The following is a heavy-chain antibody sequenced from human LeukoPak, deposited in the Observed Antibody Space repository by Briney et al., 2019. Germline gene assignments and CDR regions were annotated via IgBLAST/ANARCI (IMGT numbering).Heavy chain of an antibody. J-gene: IGHJ4*02. CDR2: FDPEDGET. CDR1: GYTLTELS. D-gene: IGHD1-26*01. V-gene: IGHV1-24*01. Sequence: GASVKVSCKVSGYTLTELSMHWVRQAPGKGLEWMGGFDPEDGETIYAQKFQGRVTMTEDTSTDTANMELSSLRSEDTAVYYCATVMFIGSYSGYFDYWGKGTLVTVS. CDR3: ATVMFIGSYSGYFDY.